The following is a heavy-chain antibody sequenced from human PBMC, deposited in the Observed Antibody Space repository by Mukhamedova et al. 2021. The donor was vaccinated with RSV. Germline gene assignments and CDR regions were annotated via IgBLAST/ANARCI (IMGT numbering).Heavy chain of an antibody. CDR3: ATVRGYSYGYDY. V-gene: IGHV1-69-2*01. J-gene: IGHJ4*02. Sequence: VDPEVGETIYAEKFQGRVTITADTSTDTSYMELSSLRSEDTAVYYCATVRGYSYGYDYWGQGTLVTVSA. CDR2: VDPEVGET. D-gene: IGHD5-18*01.